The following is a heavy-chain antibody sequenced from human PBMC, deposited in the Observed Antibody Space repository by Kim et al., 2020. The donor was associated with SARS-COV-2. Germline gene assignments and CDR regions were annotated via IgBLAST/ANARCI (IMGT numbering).Heavy chain of an antibody. D-gene: IGHD3-10*01. V-gene: IGHV1-2*06. J-gene: IGHJ6*02. CDR3: AREGVTMVRGVHYYYGMDV. CDR1: GYTFTGYY. Sequence: ASVKVSCKASGYTFTGYYMHWVRQAPGQGLEWMGRINPNSGGTNYAQRFQGRVTMTRDTSISTAYMELSRLRSDDTAVYYCAREGVTMVRGVHYYYGMDVWGQGTTVTVSS. CDR2: INPNSGGT.